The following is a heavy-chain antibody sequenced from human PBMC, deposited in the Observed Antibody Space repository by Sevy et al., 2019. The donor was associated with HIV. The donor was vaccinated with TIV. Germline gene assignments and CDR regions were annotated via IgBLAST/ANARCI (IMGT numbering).Heavy chain of an antibody. CDR3: ATMGQNHQDHYYIYAMDV. CDR2: INRRADGGTT. V-gene: IGHV3-15*01. Sequence: GGSLRLSCAASGITLSDAWVIWVRQAPGKGLEWVGHINRRADGGTTGYAAPVKGRVTASRDDSKDMVFLNMDSLKTEDTGVYFCATMGQNHQDHYYIYAMDVWGQGTTVTVSS. J-gene: IGHJ6*02. CDR1: GITLSDAW. D-gene: IGHD1-26*01.